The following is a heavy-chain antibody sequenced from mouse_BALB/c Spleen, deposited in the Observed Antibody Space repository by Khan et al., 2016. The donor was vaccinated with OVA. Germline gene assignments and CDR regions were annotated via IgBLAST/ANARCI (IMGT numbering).Heavy chain of an antibody. CDR2: IDPENGNT. CDR1: GFNIKDYY. V-gene: IGHV14-1*02. Sequence: VQLKQSGAELVRPGALVKLSCKASGFNIKDYYIHWVKQRPEQGLEWIGWIDPENGNTIYDPKFLGKASITAYTSSNTAYLQLSSLTSEDTAVYYCARDGYSPWFAYWGQGTLVTVSA. CDR3: ARDGYSPWFAY. D-gene: IGHD2-3*01. J-gene: IGHJ3*01.